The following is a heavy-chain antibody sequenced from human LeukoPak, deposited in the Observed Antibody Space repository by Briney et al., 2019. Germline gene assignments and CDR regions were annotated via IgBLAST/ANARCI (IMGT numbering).Heavy chain of an antibody. J-gene: IGHJ6*02. D-gene: IGHD3-22*01. CDR1: GFTFSSYA. Sequence: GGSLRLSCAASGFTFSSYAMSWVRQAPGKGLEWVSAISGSGGSTYYADSVKGGFTVSRDNSKNTLYLRMNSLRAEDRAVYYCARDPYPDSSGYYCGMDVWGQGTTVTVSS. CDR2: ISGSGGST. CDR3: ARDPYPDSSGYYCGMDV. V-gene: IGHV3-23*01.